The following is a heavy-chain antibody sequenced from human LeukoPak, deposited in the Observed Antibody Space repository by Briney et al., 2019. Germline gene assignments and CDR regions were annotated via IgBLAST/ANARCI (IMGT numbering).Heavy chain of an antibody. CDR1: GFTFSSYA. CDR3: ATWGGYCSGGSCSDGYDAFDI. D-gene: IGHD2-15*01. Sequence: GGSLRLSCAASGFTFSSYAMSWVRQAPGKGLEWVSAISGSGGSTYYADSVKGRFTISRDNSKNTLYLQMNSLRSEDTAVYYCATWGGYCSGGSCSDGYDAFDIWGQGTMVTVSS. J-gene: IGHJ3*02. CDR2: ISGSGGST. V-gene: IGHV3-23*01.